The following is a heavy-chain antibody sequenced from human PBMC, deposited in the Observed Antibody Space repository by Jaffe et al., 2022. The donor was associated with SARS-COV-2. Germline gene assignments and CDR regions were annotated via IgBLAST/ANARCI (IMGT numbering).Heavy chain of an antibody. J-gene: IGHJ3*02. V-gene: IGHV4-39*01. CDR1: GGSIGGTNYY. CDR3: ARHGTNWPASPGTPVDFIDI. Sequence: QVQLQESGPGLVKSSETLALTCTVFGGSIGGTNYYWAWIRQPPGKRLEWIGTIHKTGNILYNPSLENRLIISVDTSKNELSLKLAFVTATDTSVYYCARHGTNWPASPGTPVDFIDIWGQGRKVTVSS. D-gene: IGHD3-9*01. CDR2: IHKTGNI.